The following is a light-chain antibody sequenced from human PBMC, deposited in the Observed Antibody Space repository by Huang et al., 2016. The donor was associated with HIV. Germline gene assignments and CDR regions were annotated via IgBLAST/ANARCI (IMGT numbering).Light chain of an antibody. Sequence: DIVMTQSPDSLAVSLGERATINCKSSQSLLYSSNNKNYLAWYQQKPGQPTKLLIYWASSRESGVPDRFSGSGSDTDFPLTISSLQAEDVAVYYYHQYYATGTFGQGTKVEI. CDR2: WAS. V-gene: IGKV4-1*01. CDR1: QSLLYSSNNKNY. J-gene: IGKJ1*01. CDR3: HQYYATGT.